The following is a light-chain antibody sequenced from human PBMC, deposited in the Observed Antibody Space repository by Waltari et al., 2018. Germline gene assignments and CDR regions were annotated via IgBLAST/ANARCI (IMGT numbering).Light chain of an antibody. J-gene: IGKJ3*01. CDR2: LAS. Sequence: DIQMTQSPSSLSASIGDRVTITCRESQTISHFLNLYQQKPGKSPNLLVYLASNLQSGVPSKFSGRGSGTDFTLTISSLQPDDFATYFCHQTYNSPFTFGPGTKVDVK. CDR3: HQTYNSPFT. CDR1: QTISHF. V-gene: IGKV1-39*01.